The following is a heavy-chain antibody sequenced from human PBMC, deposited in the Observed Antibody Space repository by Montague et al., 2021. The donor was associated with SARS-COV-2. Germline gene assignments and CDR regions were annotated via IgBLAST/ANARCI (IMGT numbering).Heavy chain of an antibody. CDR3: ATSGAPNLGDS. CDR1: GFIVSNKY. D-gene: IGHD2-8*01. V-gene: IGHV3-53*01. CDR2: IYPDGST. J-gene: IGHJ4*02. Sequence: SLRLSCAASGFIVSNKYMSWVCQAAGKGLDWVSIIYPDGSTYYSDSLKGRFTISRDNSKNTLYLQMNDLEPEDMAVYYCATSGAPNLGDSWGQGTLVTVSS.